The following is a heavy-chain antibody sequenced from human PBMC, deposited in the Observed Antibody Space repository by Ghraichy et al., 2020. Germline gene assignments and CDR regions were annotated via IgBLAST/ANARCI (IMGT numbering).Heavy chain of an antibody. CDR2: IYYSGNT. D-gene: IGHD3-22*01. CDR1: GDSISGHY. CDR3: ARAYDTSGFYHPFGY. Sequence: PETLSLTCTVSGDSISGHYWNWLRQPPGKGLEWIGYIYYSGNTNYNPSLKSRVSISVDTSKNHFSLKLSSLTAADTAVYFCARAYDTSGFYHPFGYWGQGTLVTVSS. J-gene: IGHJ4*02. V-gene: IGHV4-59*11.